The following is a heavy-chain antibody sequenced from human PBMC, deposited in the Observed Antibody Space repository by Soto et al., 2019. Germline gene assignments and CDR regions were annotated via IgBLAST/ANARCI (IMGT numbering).Heavy chain of an antibody. CDR2: ISGSGGST. CDR3: AKDMYYDFWSGYPNFDY. Sequence: GGSLRLSCAASGFTFSSYAMSWVRQAPGKGLEWVSAISGSGGSTYYADSVKGRFTISRDNSKNTLYLQMNSLRAEDTAVYYCAKDMYYDFWSGYPNFDYWGQGTLVTVSS. J-gene: IGHJ4*02. D-gene: IGHD3-3*01. V-gene: IGHV3-23*01. CDR1: GFTFSSYA.